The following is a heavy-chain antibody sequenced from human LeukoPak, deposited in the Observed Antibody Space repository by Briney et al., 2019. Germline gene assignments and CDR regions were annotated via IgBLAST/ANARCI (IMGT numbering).Heavy chain of an antibody. CDR1: GFSISSGYY. CDR3: ARDLWFGESRGGY. D-gene: IGHD3-10*01. J-gene: IGHJ4*02. Sequence: PSETLYLTCGVSGFSISSGYYWGWIRQPPGKGLEWIGSIYHSGNTFYNPSLKSRVTISVDTSKNQFSLKLKFVTAADTAMYYCARDLWFGESRGGYWGQGTLVTVSS. V-gene: IGHV4-38-2*02. CDR2: IYHSGNT.